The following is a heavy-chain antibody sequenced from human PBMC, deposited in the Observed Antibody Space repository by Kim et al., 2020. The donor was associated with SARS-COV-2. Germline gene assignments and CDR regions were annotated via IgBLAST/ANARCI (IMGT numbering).Heavy chain of an antibody. CDR3: ARSFSPDYHGKYFDS. CDR2: SSTYNDDT. CDR1: GYPFSSST. D-gene: IGHD4-17*01. V-gene: IGHV1-18*01. J-gene: IGHJ4*02. Sequence: ASVKVSCKTSGYPFSSSTICWVRQAPAQGLQWMGWSSTYNDDTTYDPTVQGRLTLTTDPSTNTAYIELGHLRSDDTAVYYCARSFSPDYHGKYFDSWGQGTLITVSS.